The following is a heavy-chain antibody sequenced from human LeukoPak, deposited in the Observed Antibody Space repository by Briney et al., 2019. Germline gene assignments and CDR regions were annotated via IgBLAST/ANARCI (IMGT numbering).Heavy chain of an antibody. CDR3: AREIEYYYGSGSVFRRYHYYMDV. Sequence: KPSETLSLTCTVSGGSISSYYWDWIRQPAGKGLGWIGRFYTSGSTNFNPSLKSRVTMSIDTSKNQFSLTLSSVNAADTAVYYCAREIEYYYGSGSVFRRYHYYMDVWGKGTTVTVSS. CDR1: GGSISSYY. J-gene: IGHJ6*03. V-gene: IGHV4-4*07. CDR2: FYTSGST. D-gene: IGHD3-10*01.